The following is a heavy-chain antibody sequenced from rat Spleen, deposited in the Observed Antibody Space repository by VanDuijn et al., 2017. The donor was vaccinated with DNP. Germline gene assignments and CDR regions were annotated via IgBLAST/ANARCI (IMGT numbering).Heavy chain of an antibody. CDR3: ATNYGYNYRWYFDY. J-gene: IGHJ2*01. CDR1: GFTFSNYD. D-gene: IGHD1-9*01. V-gene: IGHV5S13*01. Sequence: EVQLVESGGGLVQPGRSLKLSCAASGFTFSNYDMAWVRQAPTKGLEWVASISTNGGNSYYRDSVKGRFTISRDNAKNTQYLQMDSLRSEDTATYYCATNYGYNYRWYFDYWGQGVMVTVSS. CDR2: ISTNGGNS.